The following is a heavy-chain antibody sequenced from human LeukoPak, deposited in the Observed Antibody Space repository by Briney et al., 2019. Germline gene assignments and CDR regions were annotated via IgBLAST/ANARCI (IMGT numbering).Heavy chain of an antibody. CDR1: GYSISGGYY. V-gene: IGHV4-38-2*02. CDR2: IYYSGNT. J-gene: IGHJ4*02. Sequence: SETLSLTCTVSGYSISGGYYWGWIRQPPGKGLEWIGSIYYSGNTYYNQSLKSRVTISVDTSKNQFSLKLSSVTAADTAVYYCARKGSPSPLDFDYWGQGTLVTVSS. CDR3: ARKGSPSPLDFDY.